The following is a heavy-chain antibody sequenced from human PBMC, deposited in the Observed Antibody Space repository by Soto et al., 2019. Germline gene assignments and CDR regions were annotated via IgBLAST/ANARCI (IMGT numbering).Heavy chain of an antibody. V-gene: IGHV1-18*04. CDR2: ISAYNGNT. CDR1: GYTFTSYG. CDR3: ARVDYYDSSGYILWHYYYGMDV. Sequence: GASVKVSCKASGYTFTSYGISWVRQAPGQGLEWMGWISAYNGNTNYAQKLQGRVTMTTDTSTSTAYMELRSLRSDDTAVYYCARVDYYDSSGYILWHYYYGMDVWGQGTTVTVSS. D-gene: IGHD3-22*01. J-gene: IGHJ6*02.